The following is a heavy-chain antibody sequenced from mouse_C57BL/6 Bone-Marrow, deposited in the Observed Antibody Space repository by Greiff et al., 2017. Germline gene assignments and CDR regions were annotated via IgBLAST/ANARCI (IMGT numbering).Heavy chain of an antibody. CDR1: GFNIKDDY. CDR2: IDPENGDT. CDR3: TTDH. V-gene: IGHV14-4*01. Sequence: VQLQQSGAELVRPGASVKLSCTASGFNIKDDYMHWVKPRPEQGLEWIGWIDPENGDTEYASKFQGKATITAATSSNTAYRQHSSLTAEDTAVYNSTTDHWGQGTTLTVSS. J-gene: IGHJ2*01.